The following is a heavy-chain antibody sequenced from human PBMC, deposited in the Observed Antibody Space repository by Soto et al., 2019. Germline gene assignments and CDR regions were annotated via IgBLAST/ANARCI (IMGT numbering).Heavy chain of an antibody. D-gene: IGHD3-22*01. V-gene: IGHV3-23*01. CDR3: AEGPTCYDRRAQFDS. CDR2: ISGGGGST. J-gene: IGHJ4*02. Sequence: EVKLLESGGRLVQPGGSLRLSCAASGFSFNIFAMNWVRQAPGKGLEWVSGISGGGGSTYYADSVKGRFTISRDNSNNTLYLQMNSLRAEDTAVSDCAEGPTCYDRRAQFDSWGQGTLVTVSS. CDR1: GFSFNIFA.